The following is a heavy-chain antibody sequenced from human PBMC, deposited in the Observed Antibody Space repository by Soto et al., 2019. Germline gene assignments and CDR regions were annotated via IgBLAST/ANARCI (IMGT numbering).Heavy chain of an antibody. Sequence: GGSLILSCAASGFTFSSYWMSWVRQAPGKGLEWVANIKQDGSEKYYVDSVKGRFTISRDNAKNSLYLQMNSLRAEDTAVYYCARFADYDFWSGYYYYYYMDVWGKGTTVTVSS. CDR2: IKQDGSEK. CDR3: ARFADYDFWSGYYYYYYMDV. V-gene: IGHV3-7*01. J-gene: IGHJ6*03. D-gene: IGHD3-3*01. CDR1: GFTFSSYW.